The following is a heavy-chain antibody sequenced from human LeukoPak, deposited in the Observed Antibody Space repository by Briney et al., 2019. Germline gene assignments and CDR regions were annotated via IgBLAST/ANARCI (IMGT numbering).Heavy chain of an antibody. Sequence: ASVKVSCKASGYTFPSYGISWVRQARGQGLEWMGWISAYNGNTNYAQKLQGRVTMTTDTSTSTAYMELRSLRSDDTAVYYCARDRRNYGSGSYLSFDPWGQGTLVTVSS. D-gene: IGHD3-10*01. V-gene: IGHV1-18*01. CDR3: ARDRRNYGSGSYLSFDP. CDR2: ISAYNGNT. CDR1: GYTFPSYG. J-gene: IGHJ5*02.